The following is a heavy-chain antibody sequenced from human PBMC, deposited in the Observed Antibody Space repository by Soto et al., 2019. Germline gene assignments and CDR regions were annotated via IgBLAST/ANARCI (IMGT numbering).Heavy chain of an antibody. Sequence: QVQLQQWGAGLLKPSETLSLTCAIYGGSLSDYHWSWSRQSPGPGLEWMGETSHTGSTNYNTSLKSRVSNYLDTSKKRFSVTLDSVAAADMGVHYCAGERWSFDSWGQGTHVTVSS. J-gene: IGHJ4*02. CDR3: AGERWSFDS. V-gene: IGHV4-34*01. CDR1: GGSLSDYH. D-gene: IGHD3-3*01. CDR2: TSHTGST.